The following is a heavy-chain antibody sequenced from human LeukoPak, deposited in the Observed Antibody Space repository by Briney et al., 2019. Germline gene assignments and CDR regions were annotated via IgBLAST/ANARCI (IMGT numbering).Heavy chain of an antibody. Sequence: SQTLPLTCTVSGGSISSGSYYWSWIRQPAGKGLEWIGRVYTSGSTNYNPSLMCRVTISVDTSKNQFSLKLSSVTAADTAVYYCGRGYGWYSQWGQGTLVTVSS. D-gene: IGHD6-19*01. CDR3: GRGYGWYSQ. CDR1: GGSISSGSYY. CDR2: VYTSGST. J-gene: IGHJ4*02. V-gene: IGHV4-61*02.